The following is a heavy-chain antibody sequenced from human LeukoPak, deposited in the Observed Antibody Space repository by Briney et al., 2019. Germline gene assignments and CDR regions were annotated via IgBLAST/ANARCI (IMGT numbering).Heavy chain of an antibody. CDR3: ARDGYYYDSSGYYYYFDY. V-gene: IGHV3-7*01. D-gene: IGHD3-22*01. Sequence: GGSLRLSCTASGFTFSSYWMSWVRQAPGKGLEWVANIKQDGSEKYYVDSVKGRFTISRDNAKNSLYLQMNSLRAEDTAVYYCARDGYYYDSSGYYYYFDYWGQGTLVTVSS. CDR2: IKQDGSEK. CDR1: GFTFSSYW. J-gene: IGHJ4*02.